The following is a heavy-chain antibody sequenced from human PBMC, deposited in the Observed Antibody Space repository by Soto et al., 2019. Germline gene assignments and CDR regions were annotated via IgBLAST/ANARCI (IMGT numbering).Heavy chain of an antibody. V-gene: IGHV3-23*01. CDR2: ISGSGGST. D-gene: IGHD5-12*01. Sequence: PGGSLRLSCAASGFTFSSYAMSWVRQAPGKGLEWVSAISGSGGSTYYADSVKGRFTISRDNSKNTLYLQMNSLRAEDTAVYYCAKAYLRWLQFAPFDYWGQGTLVTVSS. CDR3: AKAYLRWLQFAPFDY. J-gene: IGHJ4*02. CDR1: GFTFSSYA.